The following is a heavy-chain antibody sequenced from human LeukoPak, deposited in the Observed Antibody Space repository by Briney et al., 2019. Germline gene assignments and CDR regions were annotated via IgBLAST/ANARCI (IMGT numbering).Heavy chain of an antibody. Sequence: GGSLRLSCAASGFTFSNYAMSWVRQAPGKGLEWVSAISSSGGGIYYADSVKGRFTISRDNSKDTLSLQMNGLRAEDTAVYYCARGIYGDYDHWGQGTLVTVST. V-gene: IGHV3-23*01. J-gene: IGHJ1*01. CDR2: ISSSGGGI. D-gene: IGHD4-17*01. CDR3: ARGIYGDYDH. CDR1: GFTFSNYA.